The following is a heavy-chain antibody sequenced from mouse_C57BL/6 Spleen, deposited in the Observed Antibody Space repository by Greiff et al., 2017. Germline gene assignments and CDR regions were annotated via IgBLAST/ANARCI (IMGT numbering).Heavy chain of an antibody. Sequence: QVQLQQPGAELVKPGASVKLSCKASGYTFTSYWMHWVKQRPGRGLEWIGRIDPNSGGTKYNKNFKSKATMSVDKPSSTAYMQLSSLTSEDCAVCYCARDDDVWYFDDWGTGTTVTVSS. J-gene: IGHJ1*03. D-gene: IGHD2-4*01. CDR1: GYTFTSYW. CDR2: IDPNSGGT. V-gene: IGHV1-72*01. CDR3: ARDDDVWYFDD.